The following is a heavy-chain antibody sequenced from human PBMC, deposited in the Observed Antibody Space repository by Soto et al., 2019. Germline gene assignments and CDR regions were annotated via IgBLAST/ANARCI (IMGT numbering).Heavy chain of an antibody. V-gene: IGHV1-24*01. CDR2: FDPEDGET. CDR3: ATDPSYRFLEWLLL. D-gene: IGHD3-3*01. J-gene: IGHJ4*02. Sequence: ASVXVSFKFGVYTVTELSMHWVRQAPGKGLEWMGGFDPEDGETIYAQKFQGRVTMTEDTSTDTAYMELSSLRSEDTAVYYCATDPSYRFLEWLLLWGQGTLVTVYS. CDR1: VYTVTELS.